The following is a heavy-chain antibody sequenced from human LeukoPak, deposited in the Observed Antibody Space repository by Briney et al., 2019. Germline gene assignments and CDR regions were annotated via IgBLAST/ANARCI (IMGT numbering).Heavy chain of an antibody. CDR3: AKDLEGELGSFDY. CDR2: VKKDASEK. Sequence: SGGSLRLSCAASGFTFSNNWMTWVRQAPGKGLEWVASVKKDASEKYYVDSVKGRFTISRDNAKNSLYLQMNSLRAEDTAVYYCAKDLEGELGSFDYWGQGTLVTVSS. J-gene: IGHJ4*02. CDR1: GFTFSNNW. V-gene: IGHV3-7*03. D-gene: IGHD1-26*01.